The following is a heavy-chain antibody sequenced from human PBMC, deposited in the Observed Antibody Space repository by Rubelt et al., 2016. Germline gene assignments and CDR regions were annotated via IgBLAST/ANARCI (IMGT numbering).Heavy chain of an antibody. J-gene: IGHJ4*02. Sequence: QLQLQESGPGLVKPSETLSLTCTVSGGSISSSSYYWGWIRQPPGKGLEWIGRIYYSGSTYYNPSLKSGVTISVDTAKNQFSRKLSSVTAADTAVYYCARVGPYSSSWPLFWGQGTLVTVSS. V-gene: IGHV4-39*07. CDR1: GGSISSSSYY. CDR3: ARVGPYSSSWPLF. CDR2: IYYSGST. D-gene: IGHD6-13*01.